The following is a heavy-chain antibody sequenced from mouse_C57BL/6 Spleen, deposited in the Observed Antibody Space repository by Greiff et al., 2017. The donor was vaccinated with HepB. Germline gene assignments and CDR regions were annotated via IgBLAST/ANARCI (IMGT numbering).Heavy chain of an antibody. CDR3: AREGTGRGFAY. CDR1: GYSFTAYY. V-gene: IGHV1-31*01. Sequence: VQLKESGPELVKPGASVKISCKASGYSFTAYYMHWVKQSHGNILDWIGYIYPYNGVSSYNQKFKGKATLTVDKSSSTAYMELRSLTSEDSAVYYCAREGTGRGFAYWGQGTLVTVSA. D-gene: IGHD1-1*02. J-gene: IGHJ3*01. CDR2: IYPYNGVS.